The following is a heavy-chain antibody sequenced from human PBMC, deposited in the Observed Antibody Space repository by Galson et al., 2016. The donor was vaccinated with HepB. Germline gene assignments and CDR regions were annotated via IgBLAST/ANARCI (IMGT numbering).Heavy chain of an antibody. J-gene: IGHJ6*02. CDR2: INSDGSSA. V-gene: IGHV3-74*01. CDR3: ARALRDDFWRGYYSGNLYYYGMDV. CDR1: AFTFSNYW. D-gene: IGHD3-3*01. Sequence: SLRLSCAASAFTFSNYWMYWVRQAPGKGRVWVSRINSDGSSASYAESVKGRFTISRDNAKNTLYLQANSLRAEDTAVYYCARALRDDFWRGYYSGNLYYYGMDVWGQGTTVTVSS.